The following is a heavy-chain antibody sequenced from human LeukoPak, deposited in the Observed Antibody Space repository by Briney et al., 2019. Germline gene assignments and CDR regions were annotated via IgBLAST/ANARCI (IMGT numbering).Heavy chain of an antibody. CDR1: GYTFTSYD. Sequence: ASVKVSCKASGYTFTSYDINWVRQATGQGLEWMGWTNPNSGNTGYAQKFQGRVTMTRNTSISTAYMELSSLRSEDTAVYYCARGGYYDILTGYWTFDYWGQGTLVTVSS. CDR2: TNPNSGNT. D-gene: IGHD3-9*01. J-gene: IGHJ4*02. V-gene: IGHV1-8*01. CDR3: ARGGYYDILTGYWTFDY.